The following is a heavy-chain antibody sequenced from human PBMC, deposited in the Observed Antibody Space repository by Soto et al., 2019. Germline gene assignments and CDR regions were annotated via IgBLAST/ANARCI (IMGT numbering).Heavy chain of an antibody. CDR2: IDPSDSYT. CDR1: GYSFTSYW. J-gene: IGHJ5*02. D-gene: IGHD2-8*01. CDR3: GRQDCTRTTCDGWFGP. Sequence: GESLKISCKGSGYSFTSYWISWVRQMPGKGLEWMGRIDPSDSYTNYSPSFQGHVTISADKSISTAYLQWSSLKASDTAMYYRGRQDCTRTTCDGWFGPCGQGTLVTVGS. V-gene: IGHV5-10-1*01.